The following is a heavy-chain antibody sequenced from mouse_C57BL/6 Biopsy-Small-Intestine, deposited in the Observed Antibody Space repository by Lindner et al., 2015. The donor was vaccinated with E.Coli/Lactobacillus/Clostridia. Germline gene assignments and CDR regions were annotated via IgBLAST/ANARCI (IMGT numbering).Heavy chain of an antibody. D-gene: IGHD1-1*02. CDR3: ARAHYGGAFDN. CDR2: IFPGGIYT. J-gene: IGHJ2*01. Sequence: VQLQESGPELVRPGTSVKMSCKASGYTFTHYWIGWAKQRPGHGLEWVGDIFPGGIYTNYNDKFKGKATLTADMSSSTVFLQFTSLTSEDSAIYYCARAHYGGAFDNWGQGTTLTVSS. CDR1: GYTFTHYW. V-gene: IGHV1-63*01.